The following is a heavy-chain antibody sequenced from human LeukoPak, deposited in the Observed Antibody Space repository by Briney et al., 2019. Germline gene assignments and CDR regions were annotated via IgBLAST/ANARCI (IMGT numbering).Heavy chain of an antibody. CDR3: ARRYCSSTSCTLDY. V-gene: IGHV3-48*03. Sequence: PGGSLRLSCATSGFTFTTYEMNWVRQAPGEGLEWVSHISGGGGAIYYADSVKGRFTISRDNAKNSLYLQMSSLRVEDTAVYYCARRYCSSTSCTLDYWGQGTLVTVSS. CDR1: GFTFTTYE. CDR2: ISGGGGAI. D-gene: IGHD2-2*01. J-gene: IGHJ4*02.